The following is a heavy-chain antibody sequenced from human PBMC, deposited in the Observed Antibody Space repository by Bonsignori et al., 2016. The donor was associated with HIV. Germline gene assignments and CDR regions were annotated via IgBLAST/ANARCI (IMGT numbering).Heavy chain of an antibody. Sequence: WIRQPPGKGLEWIGEINHSGSTNHNPSLKSRVTISVDTSKNQFSLKLSSVTAADTAVYYCARGLSDVFDIWGQGTMVTVSS. CDR2: INHSGST. V-gene: IGHV4-34*01. CDR3: ARGLSDVFDI. J-gene: IGHJ3*02.